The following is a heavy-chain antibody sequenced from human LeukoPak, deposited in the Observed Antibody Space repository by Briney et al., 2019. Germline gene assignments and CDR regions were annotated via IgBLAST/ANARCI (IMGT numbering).Heavy chain of an antibody. D-gene: IGHD2-2*02. CDR1: GFTFSSYG. CDR3: AKDPEYCSSTSCSTTYYYGMDV. Sequence: PGGSLRLSCAASGFTFSSYGMHWVRQAPGKGLERVAVISYDGSIKYYADSVKGRFTISRDNSKNTLYLQMNSLRAEDTAVYYCAKDPEYCSSTSCSTTYYYGMDVWGQGTTVTVSS. J-gene: IGHJ6*02. CDR2: ISYDGSIK. V-gene: IGHV3-30*18.